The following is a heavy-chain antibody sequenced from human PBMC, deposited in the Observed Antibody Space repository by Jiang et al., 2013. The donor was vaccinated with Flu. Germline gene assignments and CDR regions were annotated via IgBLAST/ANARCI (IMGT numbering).Heavy chain of an antibody. J-gene: IGHJ4*02. D-gene: IGHD3-22*01. CDR3: ARDRYYYDSSGYSTSDY. Sequence: KGRFTISRDNSKNTLYLQMNSLRAEDTAVYYCARDRYYYDSSGYSTSDYWGQGTLVTVSS. V-gene: IGHV3-66*01.